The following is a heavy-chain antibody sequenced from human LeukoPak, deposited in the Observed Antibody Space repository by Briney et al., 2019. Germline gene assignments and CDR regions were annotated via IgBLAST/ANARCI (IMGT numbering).Heavy chain of an antibody. D-gene: IGHD6-6*01. Sequence: SETLSLTCTVSGYSINSGYYWGWIRQPPGKGLEWIRNIYHGGSAYYNPSLKSRVTISVDTSKNQFSLKLSSMTAADTAVYYCARGIVYSSSSVFPPFDYWGQGTQVTVSS. CDR1: GYSINSGYY. V-gene: IGHV4-38-2*02. CDR3: ARGIVYSSSSVFPPFDY. CDR2: IYHGGSA. J-gene: IGHJ4*02.